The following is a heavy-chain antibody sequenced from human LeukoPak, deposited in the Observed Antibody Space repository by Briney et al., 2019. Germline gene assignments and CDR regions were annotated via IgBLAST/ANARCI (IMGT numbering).Heavy chain of an antibody. J-gene: IGHJ4*02. CDR2: INHSGST. D-gene: IGHD3-3*01. CDR1: GGSFSGYY. Sequence: SETLSLTCAVYGGSFSGYYWSWIRQPPGKGLEWIGEINHSGSTNYNPSLKSRVTISVDTSKNQFSLKLSSVTAADTAVYYCARGRSLLDFWSGYYTPRFDYWGQGTLVTVSS. V-gene: IGHV4-34*01. CDR3: ARGRSLLDFWSGYYTPRFDY.